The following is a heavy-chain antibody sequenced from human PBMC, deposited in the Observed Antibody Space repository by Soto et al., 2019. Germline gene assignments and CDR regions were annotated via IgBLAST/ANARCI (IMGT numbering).Heavy chain of an antibody. J-gene: IGHJ4*02. D-gene: IGHD6-6*01. CDR2: ISTSIDAT. Sequence: LRLSCAASGFAFSNYAMHWVRQAPGKGLEWVSSISTSIDATYYADSVKGRFTISRDDSKNTLYLQMNSLRAEDSAVYYCAKDRTVAARNFDYWGQGTQVTVSS. CDR1: GFAFSNYA. CDR3: AKDRTVAARNFDY. V-gene: IGHV3-23*01.